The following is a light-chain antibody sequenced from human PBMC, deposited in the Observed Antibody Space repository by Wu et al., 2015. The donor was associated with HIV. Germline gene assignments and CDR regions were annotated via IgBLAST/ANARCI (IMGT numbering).Light chain of an antibody. V-gene: IGKV3-20*01. CDR3: QQYRFSPIT. CDR1: RSLSSF. Sequence: EIVLTQSPATLSLSPGERATLSCRASRSLSSFLAWYQQKPDQAPKLLIYGASNRATGIPDRFSGSGSGTDFTLTISRLEPEDFAVYYCQQYRFSPITFGQGTRLEIK. CDR2: GAS. J-gene: IGKJ5*01.